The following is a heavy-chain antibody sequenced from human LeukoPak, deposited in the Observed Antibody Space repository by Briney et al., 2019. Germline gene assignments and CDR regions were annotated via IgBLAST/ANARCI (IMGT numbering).Heavy chain of an antibody. V-gene: IGHV3-43D*03. J-gene: IGHJ4*02. Sequence: PGGSLRLSCAASGFTFDDYAMHWVRQAPGKGLEWVSLISWDGGSTYYADSVKGRFTISRDNSKNSLYLQMNSLRAEDTALYYCAKDMSRYSSGWYSCGYWGQGTLVTASS. CDR3: AKDMSRYSSGWYSCGY. CDR1: GFTFDDYA. CDR2: ISWDGGST. D-gene: IGHD6-19*01.